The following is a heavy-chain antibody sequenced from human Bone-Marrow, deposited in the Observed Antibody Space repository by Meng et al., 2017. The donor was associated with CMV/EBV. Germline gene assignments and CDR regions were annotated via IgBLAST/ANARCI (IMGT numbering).Heavy chain of an antibody. Sequence: GGSLRLSCAASGFTFSDYYMSWIRQAPGKGLEWVSYISSSGSTIYYADSVKGRFTISRDNAKNSLYLQMNRLRAEDTAVYYCARDRTDCSSTSCYTDGMDVWGRGTTVTVSS. D-gene: IGHD2-2*02. CDR1: GFTFSDYY. J-gene: IGHJ6*02. V-gene: IGHV3-11*04. CDR2: ISSSGSTI. CDR3: ARDRTDCSSTSCYTDGMDV.